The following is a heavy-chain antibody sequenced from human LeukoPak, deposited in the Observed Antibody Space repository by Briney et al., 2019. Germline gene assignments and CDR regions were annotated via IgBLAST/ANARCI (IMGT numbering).Heavy chain of an antibody. J-gene: IGHJ3*02. CDR2: IWYDGSNK. CDR1: GSTFSSYG. V-gene: IGHV3-33*01. Sequence: PGGSLTLSCAASGSTFSSYGMHWVRQAPGKGLEWVSIIWYDGSNKYYADSVKGRFTISRDNSKNTLYLQMNSLRAEDTAVYYCARDPGYSYGWRDDAFDIWGQVTVVTVSS. CDR3: ARDPGYSYGWRDDAFDI. D-gene: IGHD5-18*01.